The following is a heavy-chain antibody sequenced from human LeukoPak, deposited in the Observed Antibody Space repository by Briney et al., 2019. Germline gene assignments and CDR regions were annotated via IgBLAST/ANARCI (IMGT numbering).Heavy chain of an antibody. Sequence: PSETLSLTCTVSGGSISSSSYYWGWIRQPPGKGLEWIGSIYYSGSTYYNPSLRSRVTISVDTSKNQFSLKLSTVTAADTAVYYCARYGSGIRDAFDIWGQGTVVTVSS. J-gene: IGHJ3*02. V-gene: IGHV4-39*01. CDR1: GGSISSSSYY. CDR2: IYYSGST. D-gene: IGHD3-10*01. CDR3: ARYGSGIRDAFDI.